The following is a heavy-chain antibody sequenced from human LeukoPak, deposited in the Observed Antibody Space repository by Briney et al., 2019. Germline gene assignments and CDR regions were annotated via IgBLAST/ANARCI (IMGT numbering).Heavy chain of an antibody. J-gene: IGHJ4*02. V-gene: IGHV3-15*07. CDR3: STTYYYDSSEGY. D-gene: IGHD3-22*01. CDR1: GFTFSNAW. CDR2: IKSKTDGGTT. Sequence: PGGSLRLSCAASGFTFSNAWMNWVRQAPGKGLEWVGRIKSKTDGGTTDYAAPVKGRFTISRDDSKNTRYLQMNSLKTEDTAVYYCSTTYYYDSSEGYWGQGTLVTVSS.